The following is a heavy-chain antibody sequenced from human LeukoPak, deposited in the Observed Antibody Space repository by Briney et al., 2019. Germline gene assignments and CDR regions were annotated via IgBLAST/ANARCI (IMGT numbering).Heavy chain of an antibody. CDR1: GFTFSSYA. Sequence: GGSLRLSCAASGFTFSSYAMSWVRQAPGKELEWVSAISGSGGSTYYADSVKGRFTISRDNSKNTLYLQMNSLRAEDTAVYYCASDNWNYLFGYWGQGTLVTVSS. D-gene: IGHD1-7*01. V-gene: IGHV3-23*01. J-gene: IGHJ4*02. CDR2: ISGSGGST. CDR3: ASDNWNYLFGY.